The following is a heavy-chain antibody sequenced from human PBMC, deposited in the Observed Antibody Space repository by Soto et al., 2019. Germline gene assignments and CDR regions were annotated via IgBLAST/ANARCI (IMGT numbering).Heavy chain of an antibody. CDR1: GYTFNNFD. CDR2: MSPNNGVT. Sequence: QVQLVQSGAEVKEPGASVRVSCQASGYTFNNFDVNWLRQATGQGLEWMGWMSPNNGVTGYAQKFQGRVTMTRDTSTNTASMDLSSLTSQDTAVYYCARGGAAGVDYWGQGSLVTVSS. CDR3: ARGGAAGVDY. J-gene: IGHJ4*02. D-gene: IGHD1-26*01. V-gene: IGHV1-8*02.